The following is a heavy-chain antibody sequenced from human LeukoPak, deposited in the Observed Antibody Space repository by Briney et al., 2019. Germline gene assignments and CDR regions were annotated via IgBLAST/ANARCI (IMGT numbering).Heavy chain of an antibody. CDR2: INHSGST. V-gene: IGHV4-34*01. CDR1: GGSFSGYY. Sequence: SETLSLTCAVYGGSFSGYYWSWIRQPPGKGLEWIGEINHSGSTNYNPSLKSRVTISVDTSKNQFSLKLSSVTAADTAVYYCARRPPYSGYDRWRSGWFDPWGQGTLVTVSS. CDR3: ARRPPYSGYDRWRSGWFDP. J-gene: IGHJ5*02. D-gene: IGHD5-12*01.